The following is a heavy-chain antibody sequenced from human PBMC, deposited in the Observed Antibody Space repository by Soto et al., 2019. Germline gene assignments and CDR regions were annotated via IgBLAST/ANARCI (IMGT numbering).Heavy chain of an antibody. V-gene: IGHV3-72*01. CDR1: GFTFSDRY. J-gene: IGHJ4*02. Sequence: VGSLRLACAASGFTFSDRYMDWVRQAPGKGLEWVGRTKNKANSYTTEYAASVKGRFTISRDYSRDSVYLQMNSLKTDDTAVYYCTIEGAYPGPDFDYWGQGTLVTVSS. D-gene: IGHD3-16*01. CDR3: TIEGAYPGPDFDY. CDR2: TKNKANSYTT.